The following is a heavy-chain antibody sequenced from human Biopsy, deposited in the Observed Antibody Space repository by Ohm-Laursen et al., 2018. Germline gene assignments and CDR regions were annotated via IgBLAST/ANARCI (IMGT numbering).Heavy chain of an antibody. V-gene: IGHV3-33*01. Sequence: RSLRLSCTASGFSFSAYGMHWVRQAPDKGLEWVALTWDEGSHQYYADSVKGRFTISRDNSKNSLYLHINTLRVEDTAVYYCVTDRLDDITKVRGIMTDWGQGTLVIVSS. CDR2: TWDEGSHQ. CDR3: VTDRLDDITKVRGIMTD. CDR1: GFSFSAYG. J-gene: IGHJ4*02. D-gene: IGHD3-10*01.